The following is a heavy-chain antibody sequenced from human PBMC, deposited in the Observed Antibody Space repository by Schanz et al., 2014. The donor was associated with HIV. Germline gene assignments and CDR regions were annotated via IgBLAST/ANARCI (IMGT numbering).Heavy chain of an antibody. J-gene: IGHJ4*02. Sequence: QLQLQESGPGLVKPSETLSLTCSVSGDSISNTTHYWGWIRQPPGKGLEWIGSAHHSGSTYYTPSLKSGVTLSEDTSKNRVSLKLGLLTAADTAVFYCARHQRGSYLEALDYWGQGTLVTVSS. D-gene: IGHD3-10*01. V-gene: IGHV4-39*01. CDR3: ARHQRGSYLEALDY. CDR2: AHHSGST. CDR1: GDSISNTTHY.